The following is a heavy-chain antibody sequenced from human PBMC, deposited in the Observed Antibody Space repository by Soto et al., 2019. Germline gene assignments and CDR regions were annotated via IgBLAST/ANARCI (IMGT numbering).Heavy chain of an antibody. CDR3: ASPNEYCSSTSCPPWDAFDV. CDR1: GGTFSSYA. CDR2: IIPIFGTA. J-gene: IGHJ3*01. Sequence: ASVKVSCKASGGTFSSYAISWVRQAPGQGLEWMGGIIPIFGTANYAQKFQGRVTITADESTSTAYMELSSLRSEDTAVYYCASPNEYCSSTSCPPWDAFDVWGQGTMVTVSS. D-gene: IGHD2-2*01. V-gene: IGHV1-69*13.